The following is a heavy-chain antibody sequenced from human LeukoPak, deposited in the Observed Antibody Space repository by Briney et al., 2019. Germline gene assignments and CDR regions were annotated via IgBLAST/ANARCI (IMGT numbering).Heavy chain of an antibody. Sequence: SETLSLTCTVSGGSLSSYYWSWIRQPPGKGLEQMGYIYYSGSTNYNPSLKSRVTISVDTSKNQFSLKLSSVTAADTAVYYCARGVSYYDSSGYYNEYFQHWGQGTLVTVSS. CDR3: ARGVSYYDSSGYYNEYFQH. J-gene: IGHJ1*01. D-gene: IGHD3-22*01. CDR1: GGSLSSYY. V-gene: IGHV4-59*08. CDR2: IYYSGST.